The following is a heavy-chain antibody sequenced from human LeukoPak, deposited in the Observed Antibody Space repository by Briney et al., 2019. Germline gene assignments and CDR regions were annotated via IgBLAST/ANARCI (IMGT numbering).Heavy chain of an antibody. J-gene: IGHJ4*02. Sequence: SETLSLTCTVSGYSISSGYYWGWIRQPPGKGLEWIGSIYHSGSTYYNPSLKSRVTISVDTSKNQFSLKLSPVTAADTAVYYCARDPGYCSSTSCYGHLDYWGQGTLVTVSS. CDR1: GYSISSGYY. D-gene: IGHD2-2*01. V-gene: IGHV4-38-2*02. CDR2: IYHSGST. CDR3: ARDPGYCSSTSCYGHLDY.